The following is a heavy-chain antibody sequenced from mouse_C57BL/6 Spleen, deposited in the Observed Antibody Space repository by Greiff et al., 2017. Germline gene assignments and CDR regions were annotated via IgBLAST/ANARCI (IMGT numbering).Heavy chain of an antibody. CDR2: IDPSDSYT. J-gene: IGHJ4*01. V-gene: IGHV1-50*01. Sequence: QVQLKQPGAELVKPGASVKLSCKASGYTFTSYWMQWVNQRPGQGLEWIGEIDPSDSYTNYNQKFKGKATLTVDTSSSTAYMQLSSLTSEDSAVYYCARNRGYYAMDYWGQGTSVTVSS. D-gene: IGHD2-14*01. CDR1: GYTFTSYW. CDR3: ARNRGYYAMDY.